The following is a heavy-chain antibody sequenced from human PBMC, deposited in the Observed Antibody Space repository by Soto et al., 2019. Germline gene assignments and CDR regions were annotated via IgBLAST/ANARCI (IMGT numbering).Heavy chain of an antibody. CDR3: ARVPYSGSYWTFDS. J-gene: IGHJ4*02. D-gene: IGHD1-26*01. V-gene: IGHV4-59*01. Sequence: SETLSLTCTLSGGSISIYYCSWIRQPPGKGLEWIGYIYYSGSTNYNPSLKSRVTISVDTSKNQFSLKLSSVTAADTAVYYCARVPYSGSYWTFDSWGQGTLVTVSS. CDR1: GGSISIYY. CDR2: IYYSGST.